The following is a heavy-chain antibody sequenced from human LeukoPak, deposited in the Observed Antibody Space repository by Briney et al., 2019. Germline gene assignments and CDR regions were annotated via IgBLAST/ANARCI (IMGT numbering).Heavy chain of an antibody. CDR3: ARLAEGYCSSTSCYTVTPYYYYMDV. CDR2: IYYSGST. Sequence: SETPSLTCTVSGGSISSYYWSWIRQPPGKGLEWIGYIYYSGSTNYNPSLKSRVTISVDTSKNQFSLKLSSVTAADTAVYYCARLAEGYCSSTSCYTVTPYYYYMDVWGKGTTVTVSS. D-gene: IGHD2-2*02. CDR1: GGSISSYY. V-gene: IGHV4-59*08. J-gene: IGHJ6*03.